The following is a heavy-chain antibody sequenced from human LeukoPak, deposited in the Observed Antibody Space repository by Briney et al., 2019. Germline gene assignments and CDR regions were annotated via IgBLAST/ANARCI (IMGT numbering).Heavy chain of an antibody. D-gene: IGHD4-17*01. Sequence: SETLSLTCAVSGGSISSGGYSWSWIRQPPGKGLEWIGYIYHSGSTYCNPSLKSRVTISVDRSKNQFSLKLSSVTAADTAVYYCARGGTTVTFLDAFDIWGQGTMVTVSS. V-gene: IGHV4-30-2*01. CDR1: GGSISSGGYS. J-gene: IGHJ3*02. CDR3: ARGGTTVTFLDAFDI. CDR2: IYHSGST.